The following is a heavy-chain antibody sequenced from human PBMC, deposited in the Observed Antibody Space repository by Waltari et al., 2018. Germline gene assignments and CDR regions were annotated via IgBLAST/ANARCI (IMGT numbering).Heavy chain of an antibody. CDR1: GFTFSTYW. CDR3: AREGKLLGAFDI. J-gene: IGHJ3*02. V-gene: IGHV3-7*01. D-gene: IGHD1-26*01. CDR2: IRQDGNQK. Sequence: EVQLVESGGTLVQPGGSLRLSCAASGFTFSTYWMNWVRQAPGKGLEWVADIRQDGNQKSYVDSVKGRFTISRDNADSSLYLQMNSLRAEDTAVYYCAREGKLLGAFDIWGQGTMVTVSS.